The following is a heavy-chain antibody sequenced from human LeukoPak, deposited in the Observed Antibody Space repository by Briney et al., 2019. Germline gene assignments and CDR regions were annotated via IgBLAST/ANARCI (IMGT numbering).Heavy chain of an antibody. CDR1: GFTFTSYG. J-gene: IGHJ4*02. V-gene: IGHV1-18*01. CDR2: ISAYNGNT. D-gene: IGHD3-10*01. CDR3: ARGSMVDLYYFDY. Sequence: PGGSLRLSCAASGFTFTSYGISWVRQAPGQGLEWLGWISAYNGNTNYAQKLQGRVTMTTDTSTSTAYMELRSLRSDDTAVYYCARGSMVDLYYFDYWGQGTLVTVSS.